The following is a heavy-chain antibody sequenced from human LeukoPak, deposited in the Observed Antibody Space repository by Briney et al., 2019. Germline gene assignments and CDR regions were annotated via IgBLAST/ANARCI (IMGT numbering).Heavy chain of an antibody. Sequence: PGGPLRFSCAASGFTVSSNYMSWVRQAPGKGLEWVSVIYSGGSTYYADSVKGRFTISRDNSKNTLYLQMNSLRAEDTAVYYCAKAPHIVVVPAAYFDYWGQGTLVTVSS. J-gene: IGHJ4*02. CDR3: AKAPHIVVVPAAYFDY. CDR1: GFTVSSNY. D-gene: IGHD2-2*01. CDR2: IYSGGST. V-gene: IGHV3-53*01.